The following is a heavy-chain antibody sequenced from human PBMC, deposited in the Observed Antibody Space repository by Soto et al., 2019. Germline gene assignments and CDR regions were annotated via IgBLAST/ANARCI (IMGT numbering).Heavy chain of an antibody. D-gene: IGHD6-19*01. J-gene: IGHJ4*02. CDR1: GFTFSSYA. CDR2: ISGNAGST. CDR3: ATKAVADY. Sequence: EVQLLESGGGLVQPGGSLRLSCAASGFTFSSYAMSWVRQAPGKGLEWVSAISGNAGSTYYADSVKGRFTISRDNSKNTLDLQRNSLRAEDTAVYYCATKAVADYWGQGTLVTVSS. V-gene: IGHV3-23*01.